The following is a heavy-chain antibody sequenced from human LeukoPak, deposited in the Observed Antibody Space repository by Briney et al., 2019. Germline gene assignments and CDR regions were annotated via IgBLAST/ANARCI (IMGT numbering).Heavy chain of an antibody. Sequence: ASVKVSCKASGYTFTSYGISGVRQAPGQGLEWMGWINAYNGNTKYVQKLQGRVTMTTDTSKSTAYMEMRSLRSDDTAVYYCARLDIVGTNNYSCYGMDVWGQGTTVTVSS. D-gene: IGHD5-12*01. CDR1: GYTFTSYG. V-gene: IGHV1-18*01. J-gene: IGHJ6*02. CDR3: ARLDIVGTNNYSCYGMDV. CDR2: INAYNGNT.